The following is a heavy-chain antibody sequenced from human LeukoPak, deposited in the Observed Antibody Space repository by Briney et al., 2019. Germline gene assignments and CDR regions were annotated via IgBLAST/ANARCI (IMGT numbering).Heavy chain of an antibody. D-gene: IGHD5-18*01. CDR3: AREDTAMVTSLRHFDY. J-gene: IGHJ4*02. CDR1: GFTFSSYS. Sequence: ETGGSLRLSCAASGFTFSSYSMNWVRQAPGKWLEWVSSISSSSSYIYYADSVKGRFTISRDNAKNSLYLQMNSLRAEDTAAYYCAREDTAMVTSLRHFDYWGQGTLVTVSS. V-gene: IGHV3-21*01. CDR2: ISSSSSYI.